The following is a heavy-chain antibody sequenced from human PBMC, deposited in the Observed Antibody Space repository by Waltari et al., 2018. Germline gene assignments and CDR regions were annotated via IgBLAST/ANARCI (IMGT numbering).Heavy chain of an antibody. CDR3: ARDLGGFNHFDWFLSI. Sequence: QVQLQESGPGLVKPSAKLSPTCTVFGDPIINHPWAWIRRPPGKGMEWVGYAYYTGRTYYNPSLRSRLSISVDTSKNQFSLNLNSVTAADTAVYYCARDLGGFNHFDWFLSIWGPGTMVTVSS. J-gene: IGHJ3*02. V-gene: IGHV4-59*11. CDR2: AYYTGRT. D-gene: IGHD3-9*01. CDR1: GDPIINHP.